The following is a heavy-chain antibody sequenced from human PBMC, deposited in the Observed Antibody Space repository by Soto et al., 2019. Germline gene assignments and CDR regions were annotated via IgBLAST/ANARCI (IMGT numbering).Heavy chain of an antibody. CDR2: ISGSGGST. V-gene: IGHV3-23*01. CDR3: AKDYRAYSSSSARWFDP. Sequence: EVQLLESGGGLVQPGGSLRLSCAASGFTFSSYAMSWVRQAPGKGLEWVSAISGSGGSTYYADSVKGRFTISRDNSKNTLYLQMNSLRAEDTAVYYCAKDYRAYSSSSARWFDPWGQGTLVTVSS. J-gene: IGHJ5*02. CDR1: GFTFSSYA. D-gene: IGHD6-6*01.